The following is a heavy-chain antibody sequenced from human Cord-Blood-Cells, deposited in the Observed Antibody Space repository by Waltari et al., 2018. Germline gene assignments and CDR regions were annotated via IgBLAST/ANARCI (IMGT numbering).Heavy chain of an antibody. Sequence: EVQLVESGGGLVQPGGSLKLSCAASGVTFSGSAMHWVRQASGKGLEWVGRIRSKANSYATAYAASVKGRFTISRDDSKNTAYLQMNSLKTEDTAVYYCIYSGYDFYYYYGMDVWGQGTTVTVSS. CDR1: GVTFSGSA. J-gene: IGHJ6*02. CDR2: IRSKANSYAT. D-gene: IGHD5-12*01. V-gene: IGHV3-73*02. CDR3: IYSGYDFYYYYGMDV.